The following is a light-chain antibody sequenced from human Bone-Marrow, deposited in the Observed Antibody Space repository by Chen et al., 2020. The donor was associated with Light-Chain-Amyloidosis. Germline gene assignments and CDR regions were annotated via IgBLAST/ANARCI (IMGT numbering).Light chain of an antibody. Sequence: SYELTQPPSVSVSPGQTARITCSGDDLPTKYAYWYQQKPGQAPVLVIHRDTERPSGISERFSGSSSGTTATLTISGGQAEDEADCHCHSADSSGTYEVIFGGGTKLTVL. V-gene: IGLV3-25*03. CDR1: DLPTKY. CDR2: RDT. J-gene: IGLJ2*01. CDR3: HSADSSGTYEVI.